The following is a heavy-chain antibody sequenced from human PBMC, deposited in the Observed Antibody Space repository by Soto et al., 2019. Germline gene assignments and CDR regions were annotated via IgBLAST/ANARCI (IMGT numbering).Heavy chain of an antibody. CDR3: ARAGLFAVSSSWYGSLDY. J-gene: IGHJ4*02. D-gene: IGHD6-13*01. CDR1: GGTFSSYA. Sequence: QVQLVQSGAEVKKPGSSVKVSCKASGGTFSSYAISWVRQAPGQGLEWMGGIIPIFGTANYAQKFQGRVTITADESTSTAYMELSSLRSEDTAVCYCARAGLFAVSSSWYGSLDYWGQGTLVTVSS. V-gene: IGHV1-69*01. CDR2: IIPIFGTA.